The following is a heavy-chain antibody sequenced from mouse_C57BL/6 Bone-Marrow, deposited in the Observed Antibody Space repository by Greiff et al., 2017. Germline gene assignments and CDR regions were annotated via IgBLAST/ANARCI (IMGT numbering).Heavy chain of an antibody. CDR2: IDPNSGGT. J-gene: IGHJ4*01. CDR3: ASRGGDGYYDAMDY. CDR1: GYTFTSYW. D-gene: IGHD2-3*01. V-gene: IGHV1-72*01. Sequence: VQLQQPGAELVKPGASVKLSCKASGYTFTSYWMHWVKQRPGRGLEWIGRIDPNSGGTKYNEKFKGKATLTVDKPSSTAYMQLSSLTSEDSAVYYCASRGGDGYYDAMDYWGQGTSVTVSS.